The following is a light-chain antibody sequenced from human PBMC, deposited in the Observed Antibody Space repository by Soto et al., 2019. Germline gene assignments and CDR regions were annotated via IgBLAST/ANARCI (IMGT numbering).Light chain of an antibody. V-gene: IGKV3-20*01. J-gene: IGKJ2*01. CDR1: QSVSSNY. Sequence: EIVLTQSPGTLSLSPGERATLSCRASQSVSSNYLAWYQQKPGQPPRLLIYATSSRATGIPDRFSGSGSGTDFTLTISRLEPEDFAVYYCQQYDNSPYTFGQGTKLEIK. CDR2: ATS. CDR3: QQYDNSPYT.